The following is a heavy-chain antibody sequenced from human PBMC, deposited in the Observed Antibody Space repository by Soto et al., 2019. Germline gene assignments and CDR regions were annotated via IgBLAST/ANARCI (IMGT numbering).Heavy chain of an antibody. CDR1: GASISSSSDY. D-gene: IGHD4-17*01. Sequence: SETLSLTCTVSGASISSSSDYWGWIRRSPGKGLEWIGSIYYSGNTYYNPSLKSRVSISVDTSKNQFSLKLNSVTAADTAMYYCARHQTSVRYDFDYWGQGTLVTVSS. J-gene: IGHJ4*02. CDR3: ARHQTSVRYDFDY. CDR2: IYYSGNT. V-gene: IGHV4-39*01.